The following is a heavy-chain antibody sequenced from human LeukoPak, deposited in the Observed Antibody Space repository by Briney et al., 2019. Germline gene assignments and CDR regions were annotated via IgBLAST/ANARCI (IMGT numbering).Heavy chain of an antibody. D-gene: IGHD2-2*01. J-gene: IGHJ5*02. V-gene: IGHV1-2*02. Sequence: ASVKVSCKASGYTFTRYYMHWVRQAPGQGLEWMGWINPNSGGTNYAQKFQGRVTVTRDTSISTAYMELSRLRSDDTAVYYCARSSTINYNWFDPWGQGTLVTVSS. CDR2: INPNSGGT. CDR1: GYTFTRYY. CDR3: ARSSTINYNWFDP.